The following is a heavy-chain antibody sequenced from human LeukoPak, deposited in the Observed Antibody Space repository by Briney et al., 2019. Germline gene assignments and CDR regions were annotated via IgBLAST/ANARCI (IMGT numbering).Heavy chain of an antibody. CDR1: GLPIGDFA. J-gene: IGHJ4*02. V-gene: IGHV3-43*02. Sequence: GGSLRLSCVASGLPIGDFAMHWVRQAPGQGLEWVSLISGDGVSTFFTDSVKGRFSISRDNSKNSLFLEMGSLRTEDTAMYYCARESGKFDYWGQGTLVAVSS. CDR2: ISGDGVST. CDR3: ARESGKFDY.